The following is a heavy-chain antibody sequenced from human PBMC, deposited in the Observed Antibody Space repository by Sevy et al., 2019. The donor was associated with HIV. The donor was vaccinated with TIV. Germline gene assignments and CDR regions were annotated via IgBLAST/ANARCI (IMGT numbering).Heavy chain of an antibody. CDR2: ISGSGTRT. Sequence: GGSLRLSCAVSGFSFDSYGMTWVRQAPGKGLEWVSAISGSGTRTYYADSVKGRFIISRDNSKNTLDLQMNSLRAEDTAVYYCAKLYSNYFRDYFDYWGQGTLVTVSS. CDR1: GFSFDSYG. J-gene: IGHJ4*02. D-gene: IGHD4-4*01. V-gene: IGHV3-23*01. CDR3: AKLYSNYFRDYFDY.